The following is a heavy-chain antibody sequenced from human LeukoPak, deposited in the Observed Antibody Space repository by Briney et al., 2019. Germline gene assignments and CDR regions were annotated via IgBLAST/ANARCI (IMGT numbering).Heavy chain of an antibody. CDR1: GFTFSSYA. V-gene: IGHV3-23*01. CDR2: ISGSGGST. Sequence: GGSLRLSCAASGFTFSSYAMSWVRQAPGKGLEWVSAISGSGGSTYYADSVKGRFTISRDNAKNSLYLQMNSLRAEDTALYYCAKDGYSSSWSLDYWGQGTLVTVSS. CDR3: AKDGYSSSWSLDY. D-gene: IGHD6-13*01. J-gene: IGHJ4*02.